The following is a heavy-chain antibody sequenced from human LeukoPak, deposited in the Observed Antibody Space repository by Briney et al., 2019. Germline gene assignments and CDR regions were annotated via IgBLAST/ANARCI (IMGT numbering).Heavy chain of an antibody. CDR1: GASVSSYY. Sequence: PSETLSLTCTVSGASVSSYYWSWIRQPPGKGLEWIGYIYYSGNTNYNPSLDSRATLSVDTSKNQFSLRLTSVTAADTAVYYCAREGGFYRPLDYSGQGTLVTVSS. J-gene: IGHJ4*02. CDR3: AREGGFYRPLDY. CDR2: IYYSGNT. D-gene: IGHD3-3*01. V-gene: IGHV4-59*02.